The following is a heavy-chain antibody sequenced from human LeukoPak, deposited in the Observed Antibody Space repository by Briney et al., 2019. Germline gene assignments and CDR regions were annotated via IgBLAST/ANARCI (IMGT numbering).Heavy chain of an antibody. Sequence: PSETLSLTCTVSGGSISSSSYYWGWIRQPPGKGLEWIGSIYYSGSTYYNPSLKSRVTISVDTPKNQFSLKLSSVTAADTAVYYCARAYPRGAPFDYRGQGTLVTVSS. CDR3: ARAYPRGAPFDY. V-gene: IGHV4-39*07. CDR2: IYYSGST. CDR1: GGSISSSSYY. J-gene: IGHJ4*02.